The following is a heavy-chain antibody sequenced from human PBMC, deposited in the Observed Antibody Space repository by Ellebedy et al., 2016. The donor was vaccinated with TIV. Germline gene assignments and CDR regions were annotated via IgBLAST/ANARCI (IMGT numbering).Heavy chain of an antibody. V-gene: IGHV5-51*01. Sequence: GGSLRLSCKGSGYSFTSYWIGWVRQMPGKGLEWMGIIYPGDSDTRYSPSFQGQVTISADKSISTAYLQWSSLKASDTAMYYCARLGDTAMINAFDIWGQGTMVTVSS. D-gene: IGHD5-18*01. CDR1: GYSFTSYW. CDR2: IYPGDSDT. CDR3: ARLGDTAMINAFDI. J-gene: IGHJ3*02.